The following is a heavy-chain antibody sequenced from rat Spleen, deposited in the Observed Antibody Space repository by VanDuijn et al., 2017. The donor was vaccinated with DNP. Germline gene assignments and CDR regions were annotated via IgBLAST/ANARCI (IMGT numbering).Heavy chain of an antibody. CDR2: INMGSGGT. CDR3: ASSWVGVRGIWFAF. Sequence: QVQLRQSGAELAKPGSSVKISCKASGYTFTNYYIGWVKQTTGQGPEYIGYINMGSGGTNYNEKFKGKATLTVDKSSSTAFMQLSSLTPDDSAVYYCASSWVGVRGIWFAFWGQGTLVTVSS. CDR1: GYTFTNYY. D-gene: IGHD4-3*01. J-gene: IGHJ3*01. V-gene: IGHV1-43*01.